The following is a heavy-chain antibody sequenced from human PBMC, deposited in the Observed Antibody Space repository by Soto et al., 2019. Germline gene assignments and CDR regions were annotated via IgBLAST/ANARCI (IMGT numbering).Heavy chain of an antibody. D-gene: IGHD6-19*01. CDR3: ARDVAVAGTSDAFDI. CDR2: ISSSSSYI. Sequence: GGSLRLSCAASGFTFSSYSMNWVRQAPGKGLEWVSSISSSSSYIYYADSVKGRFTISRDNAKNSLYLQMNSLRAEDTAVYYCARDVAVAGTSDAFDIWGQGTMVTVSS. V-gene: IGHV3-21*01. J-gene: IGHJ3*02. CDR1: GFTFSSYS.